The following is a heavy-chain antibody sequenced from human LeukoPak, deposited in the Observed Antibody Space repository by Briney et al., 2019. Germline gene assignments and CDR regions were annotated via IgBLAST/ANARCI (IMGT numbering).Heavy chain of an antibody. CDR2: FDPEDGET. Sequence: GASVKVSCKVSGYTLTELSMHWVRQAPGKVLEWMGGFDPEDGETIYAQKFQGRVTMTEDTSTDTAYMELSSLRSEDTAVYYCATDLEGSGSSGRYYYYGMDVWGKGTTVTVSS. CDR3: ATDLEGSGSSGRYYYYGMDV. D-gene: IGHD3-10*01. J-gene: IGHJ6*04. CDR1: GYTLTELS. V-gene: IGHV1-24*01.